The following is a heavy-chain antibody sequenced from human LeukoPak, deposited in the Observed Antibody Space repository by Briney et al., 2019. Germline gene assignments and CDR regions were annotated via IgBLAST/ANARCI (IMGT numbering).Heavy chain of an antibody. V-gene: IGHV1-46*01. CDR2: INPSGGST. Sequence: GASVKDSCQASGYTFTSYYMHWVRQAPGQGLAWMGIINPSGGSTSYAQKFQGSVTMTRDTSTSTVYMELSSLRSEDTAVYYCAKDTSTGPYDYWGQGTLVTVSS. D-gene: IGHD4-17*01. CDR3: AKDTSTGPYDY. CDR1: GYTFTSYY. J-gene: IGHJ4*02.